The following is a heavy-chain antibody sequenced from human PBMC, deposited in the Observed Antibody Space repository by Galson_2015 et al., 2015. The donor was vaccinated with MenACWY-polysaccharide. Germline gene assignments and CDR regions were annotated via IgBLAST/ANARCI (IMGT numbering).Heavy chain of an antibody. Sequence: SLRLSCAASGLTVSDNYMSWVRRAPGTGLEWVSVIYSGGSTYYADSVKGRFTISRDNSKNTVYLQVNSLRAEDTAVYYCASAGSDCTSTSCYRPFDYWGQGTLVTVSS. V-gene: IGHV3-53*01. CDR2: IYSGGST. D-gene: IGHD2-2*01. J-gene: IGHJ4*02. CDR1: GLTVSDNY. CDR3: ASAGSDCTSTSCYRPFDY.